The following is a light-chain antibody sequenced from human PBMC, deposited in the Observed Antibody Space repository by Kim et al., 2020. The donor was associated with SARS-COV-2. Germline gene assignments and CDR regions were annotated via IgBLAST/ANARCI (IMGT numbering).Light chain of an antibody. V-gene: IGKV3-11*01. CDR1: QSVSSY. Sequence: FCPGQRATLSCKASQSVSSYLAWYQQKPGQAPRLLIYDASNRATGIPARFSGSGSGTDFTLTIGSLEPEDFAVYYCQQRGNWPLTFGGGTKVDIK. CDR2: DAS. J-gene: IGKJ4*01. CDR3: QQRGNWPLT.